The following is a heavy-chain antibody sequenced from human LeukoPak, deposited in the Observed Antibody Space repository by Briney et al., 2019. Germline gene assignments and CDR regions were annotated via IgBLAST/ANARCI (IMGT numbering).Heavy chain of an antibody. J-gene: IGHJ6*02. CDR1: GYTFTGYY. V-gene: IGHV1-2*02. CDR2: INPNSGGT. D-gene: IGHD6-13*01. CDR3: AREPPPEAYSSPYYYGMDV. Sequence: ASVKVSCKASGYTFTGYYMHWVRQAPGQGLEWMGWINPNSGGTNYAQKFQGRATMTRDTSISTAYMELSRLRSDDTAVYYCAREPPPEAYSSPYYYGMDVWGQGTTVTVSS.